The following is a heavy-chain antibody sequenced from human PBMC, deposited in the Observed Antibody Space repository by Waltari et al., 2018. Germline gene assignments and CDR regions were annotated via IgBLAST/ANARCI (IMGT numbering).Heavy chain of an antibody. CDR1: GGSFSGYY. J-gene: IGHJ4*02. D-gene: IGHD5-12*01. CDR2: INQSGST. V-gene: IGHV4-34*01. CDR3: ARGYDSRYFDY. Sequence: QVQLQQWGAGPLKPSETLSLTCAVYGGSFSGYYWSWIRQPPRKGLEWIGEINQSGSTNYNPSLKSRVTISVDTSKNQFSLKLSSVAAADTAVYYCARGYDSRYFDYWGQGTLVTVSS.